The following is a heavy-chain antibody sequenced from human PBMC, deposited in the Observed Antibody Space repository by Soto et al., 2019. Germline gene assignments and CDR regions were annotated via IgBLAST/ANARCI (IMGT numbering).Heavy chain of an antibody. Sequence: EVQLVESGGGLVQPGGSLRLSCAASGFTFSVYWMHWVRQAPGKGLVWVSRIDSDGSTTSYADSVKGRFTISRDNAKSTSYLQLNSLSAEDTAVYYCARPGYSNYGPGVDAWGRGTRVTVCS. D-gene: IGHD4-4*01. CDR1: GFTFSVYW. CDR3: ARPGYSNYGPGVDA. J-gene: IGHJ6*02. V-gene: IGHV3-74*01. CDR2: IDSDGSTT.